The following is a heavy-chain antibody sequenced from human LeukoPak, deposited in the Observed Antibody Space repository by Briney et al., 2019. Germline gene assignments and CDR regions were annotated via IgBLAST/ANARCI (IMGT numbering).Heavy chain of an antibody. J-gene: IGHJ6*03. D-gene: IGHD1-26*01. Sequence: ASVKVSCKASGYTFTGYYMHWVRQAPGQGLEWMGRINPNSGGTNYAQKFQGRVTMTRDTSISTAYMELSRLRSDDTAVYYCARVSGQWEPRRDLYYMDVWGKGTTVTVSS. CDR3: ARVSGQWEPRRDLYYMDV. V-gene: IGHV1-2*06. CDR2: INPNSGGT. CDR1: GYTFTGYY.